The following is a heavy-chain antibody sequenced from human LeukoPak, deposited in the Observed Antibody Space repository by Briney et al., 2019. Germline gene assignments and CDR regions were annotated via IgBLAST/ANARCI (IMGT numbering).Heavy chain of an antibody. Sequence: GGSLRLSCAASGFTFSYYGMHWVRQAPGKGLEWVTVMSYDGSNKYYADSVKGRFTISRDNSKNTLYLQMNSLRVEDTALYYCARESEGGTGTSCPDYWGQGTLVTVSS. CDR3: ARESEGGTGTSCPDY. V-gene: IGHV3-30*03. J-gene: IGHJ4*02. CDR1: GFTFSYYG. D-gene: IGHD2-2*01. CDR2: MSYDGSNK.